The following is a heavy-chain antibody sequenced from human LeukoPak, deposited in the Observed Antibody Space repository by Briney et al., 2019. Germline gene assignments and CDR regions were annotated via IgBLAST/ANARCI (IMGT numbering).Heavy chain of an antibody. J-gene: IGHJ4*02. Sequence: GGSLRLSCAASGFTFSSYGMHWVRQAPGKGLEWVALIRYDGSNKYYADSVKGRFTISRDNSRNTLYLQMNSLRTEDTAVYYCAREQQGRRAAFDYWGQGTPVTVSS. CDR1: GFTFSSYG. CDR2: IRYDGSNK. CDR3: AREQQGRRAAFDY. D-gene: IGHD1-1*01. V-gene: IGHV3-30*02.